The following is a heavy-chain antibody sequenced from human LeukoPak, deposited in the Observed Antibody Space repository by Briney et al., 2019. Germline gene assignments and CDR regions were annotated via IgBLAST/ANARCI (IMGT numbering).Heavy chain of an antibody. CDR2: LNPSGGSS. CDR1: GYTVTSYY. Sequence: ASVKVSCKASGYTVTSYYMHWVRQAPGRGLEWMGILNPSGGSSSYAQKFQGRATLTRATSTSTDYMELSSLRSEDTAVYYCASVYKYGMDVWGQGTTVIVSS. CDR3: ASVYKYGMDV. V-gene: IGHV1-46*01. J-gene: IGHJ6*02.